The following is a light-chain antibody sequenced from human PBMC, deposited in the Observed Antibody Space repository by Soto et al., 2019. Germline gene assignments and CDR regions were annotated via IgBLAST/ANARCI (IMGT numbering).Light chain of an antibody. J-gene: IGKJ5*01. V-gene: IGKV3-20*01. Sequence: EMVMTQSPATXSVSPGERATLSCRASQSVRSNLAWYQQKPGQAPRLLIYGASSRATGIPDRFSGSGSGTDFTLTISRLEPEDFAVYYCQQYGSSPITVGQGTRLEI. CDR2: GAS. CDR3: QQYGSSPIT. CDR1: QSVRSN.